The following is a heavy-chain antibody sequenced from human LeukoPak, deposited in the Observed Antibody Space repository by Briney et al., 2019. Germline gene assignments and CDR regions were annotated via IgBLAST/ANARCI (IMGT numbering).Heavy chain of an antibody. D-gene: IGHD3-22*01. J-gene: IGHJ4*02. CDR2: IYTSGST. CDR1: GDSISSGSYY. CDR3: AREEYHSDNSGYYPDF. Sequence: SQTLSLTCTVSGDSISSGSYYWSWIRQPAGKGLEWIGRIYTSGSTNYNPSLKSRVTISVDTSKNQFSLKLSSVTAADTAVYYCAREEYHSDNSGYYPDFWGQGTLVTVSS. V-gene: IGHV4-61*02.